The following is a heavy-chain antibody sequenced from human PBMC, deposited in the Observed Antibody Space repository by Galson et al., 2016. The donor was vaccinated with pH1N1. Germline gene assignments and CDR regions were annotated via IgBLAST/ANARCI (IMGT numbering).Heavy chain of an antibody. Sequence: SVKVSCKASGGTFSDSPISWVRQAPGQGLEWMGGIIPLFGTTNYAQKFRGRVTITADESTSTAYMELGSLRYEDTAVYYCARDLGVVPAATSWLDPWGQGTLVSV. CDR3: ARDLGVVPAATSWLDP. J-gene: IGHJ5*02. D-gene: IGHD2-2*01. CDR1: GGTFSDSP. V-gene: IGHV1-69*13. CDR2: IIPLFGTT.